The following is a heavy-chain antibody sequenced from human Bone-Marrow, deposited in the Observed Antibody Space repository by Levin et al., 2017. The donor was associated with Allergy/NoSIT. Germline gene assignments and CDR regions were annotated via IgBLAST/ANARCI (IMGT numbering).Heavy chain of an antibody. CDR2: IYPGDSDT. Sequence: PGESLKISCKGSGYSFTSYWIGWVRQMPGKGLEWMGIIYPGDSDTRYSPSFQGQVTISADKSISTAYLQWSSLKASDTAMYYCARQSSGRRTNIAARPYRDGAFDIWGQGTMVTVSS. V-gene: IGHV5-51*01. D-gene: IGHD6-6*01. J-gene: IGHJ3*02. CDR3: ARQSSGRRTNIAARPYRDGAFDI. CDR1: GYSFTSYW.